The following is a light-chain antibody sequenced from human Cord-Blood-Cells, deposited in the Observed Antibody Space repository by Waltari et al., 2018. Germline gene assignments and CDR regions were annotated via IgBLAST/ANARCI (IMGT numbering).Light chain of an antibody. CDR1: QSVLYSSNNKNY. CDR3: QQYYSTPYT. V-gene: IGKV4-1*01. Sequence: DIVMTQSPDSLAVSLGERATINCKSSQSVLYSSNNKNYLAWYQQKPGQPPKLLIYWASTRESGVPDRFSGSGSWTDFTLTIISLQAEDLAVYYCQQYYSTPYTFGQGTKLEIK. CDR2: WAS. J-gene: IGKJ2*01.